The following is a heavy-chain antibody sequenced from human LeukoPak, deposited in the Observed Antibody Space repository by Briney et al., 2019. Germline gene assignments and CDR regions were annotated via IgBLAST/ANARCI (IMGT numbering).Heavy chain of an antibody. CDR2: VYHSGRT. J-gene: IGHJ4*02. V-gene: IGHV4-38-2*01. CDR1: GYSISSSYY. Sequence: SETLSLTCAVSGYSISSSYYWGWIRQPPGRGLEWIGSVYHSGRTYYNPSLRSRVTISVDTSKNQFSLKLSSVTAADTAVYYCARHEGSIAAAGIIEDYYFDYWGQGTLVTVSS. D-gene: IGHD6-13*01. CDR3: ARHEGSIAAAGIIEDYYFDY.